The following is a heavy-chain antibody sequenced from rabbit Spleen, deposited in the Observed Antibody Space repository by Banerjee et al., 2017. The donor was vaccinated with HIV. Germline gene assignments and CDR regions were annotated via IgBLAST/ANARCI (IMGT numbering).Heavy chain of an antibody. J-gene: IGHJ6*01. V-gene: IGHV1S40*01. D-gene: IGHD8-1*01. CDR3: ARDTGSSFSSYGMDL. CDR1: GFSFSSGYD. Sequence: QSLEESGGGLVKPGASLTLTCKASGFSFSSGYDMCWVRQAPGKGPEWIACIYAGSGSAYYATWAKGRFTISKTSSTTVTLQMTSLTVADTATYFCARDTGSSFSSYGMDLWGPGTLVTVS. CDR2: IYAGSGSA.